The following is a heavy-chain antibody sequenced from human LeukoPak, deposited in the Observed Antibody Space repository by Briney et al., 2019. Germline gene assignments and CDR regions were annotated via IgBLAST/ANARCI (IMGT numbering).Heavy chain of an antibody. CDR2: IYTSGST. J-gene: IGHJ2*01. V-gene: IGHV4-38-2*02. D-gene: IGHD3-9*01. CDR3: ARGPTYYDILTGYLNYWYFDL. Sequence: SETLSLTCTVSGYSISSGYYWGWIRQPPGKGLEWIGRIYTSGSTNYNPSLKSRVTISVDTSKNQFSLKLSSVTAADTAVYYCARGPTYYDILTGYLNYWYFDLWGRGTLVTVSS. CDR1: GYSISSGYY.